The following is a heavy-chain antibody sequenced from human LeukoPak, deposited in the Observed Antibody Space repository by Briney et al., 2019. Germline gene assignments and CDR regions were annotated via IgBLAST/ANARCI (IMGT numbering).Heavy chain of an antibody. D-gene: IGHD5-18*01. CDR3: ARIGYSYGSDY. V-gene: IGHV4-4*07. CDR2: IYTSGST. Sequence: TSETLSLTCTVSGGSISSYYWSWIRQPAGKGLEWIGRIYTSGSTNYNPSLKSRVTISVDTSKNQFSLKLSSVTAADTAVYYCARIGYSYGSDYWGQGTLVTVSS. J-gene: IGHJ4*02. CDR1: GGSISSYY.